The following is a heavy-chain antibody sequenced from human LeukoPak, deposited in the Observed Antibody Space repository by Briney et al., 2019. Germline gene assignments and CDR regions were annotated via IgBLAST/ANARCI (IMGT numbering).Heavy chain of an antibody. CDR2: INPSGGIT. V-gene: IGHV1-46*01. Sequence: ASVKVSCKASGYTFTSYYMHWVRQAPGQGLEWMGIINPSGGITSYAQKFQGRVTMTRDTSTSTVYMELSSLRSEDTAVYYCARESYSSSWYVHPTRGRGFDYWGQGTLVTVSS. CDR3: ARESYSSSWYVHPTRGRGFDY. J-gene: IGHJ4*02. CDR1: GYTFTSYY. D-gene: IGHD6-13*01.